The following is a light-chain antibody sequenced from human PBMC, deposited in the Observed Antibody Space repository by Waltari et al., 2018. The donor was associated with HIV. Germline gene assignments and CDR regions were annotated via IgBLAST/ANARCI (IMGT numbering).Light chain of an antibody. V-gene: IGLV2-14*03. CDR1: RDATGSYNQ. Sequence: QSAPTQPPSVSGSPGQAITIPCTGTRDATGSYNQVSWYPQYIDEPPKLLIFAVRNRPSGVSGRFSASKSGNTASLTITGLQSDDEAIYYCSSYTRQISVAFGGGTRVTV. CDR2: AVR. CDR3: SSYTRQISVA. J-gene: IGLJ2*01.